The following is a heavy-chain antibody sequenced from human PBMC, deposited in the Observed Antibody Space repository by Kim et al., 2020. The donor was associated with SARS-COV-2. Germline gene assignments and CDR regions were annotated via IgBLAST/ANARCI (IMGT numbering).Heavy chain of an antibody. CDR1: GFTFTDFW. J-gene: IGHJ4*02. V-gene: IGHV5-51*01. Sequence: GESLKISCKAAGFTFTDFWIGWVRQIPGKGLEWIGIIYPYDSDIRYSPSFQGQVTISADESISTAYLQWGSLKASDTAMYYCVRQPPTFAFDFWGQGTLVAVSS. CDR3: VRQPPTFAFDF. CDR2: IYPYDSDI. D-gene: IGHD3-3*01.